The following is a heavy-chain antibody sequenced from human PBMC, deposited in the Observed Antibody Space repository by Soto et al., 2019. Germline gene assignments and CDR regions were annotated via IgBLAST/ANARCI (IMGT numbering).Heavy chain of an antibody. V-gene: IGHV3-23*01. CDR1: GFTFSSYA. J-gene: IGHJ4*02. Sequence: EVQLLESGGDLVQPGGSLRLSCAASGFTFSSYAMNWVRQTPGKGLQWVSASSGSGGNTYYADSVKGRFTISRDNSKNTLYLQMNSLRAEDTAVYYCAKDKSRGVTVTPDYWGQGTLVTVSS. CDR2: SSGSGGNT. CDR3: AKDKSRGVTVTPDY. D-gene: IGHD4-17*01.